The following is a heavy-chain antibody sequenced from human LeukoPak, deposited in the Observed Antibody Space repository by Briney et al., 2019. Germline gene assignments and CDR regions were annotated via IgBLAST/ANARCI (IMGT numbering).Heavy chain of an antibody. J-gene: IGHJ5*02. CDR1: GFTFSSYG. Sequence: SGGSLRLSCAASGFTFSSYGMHWVRQAPGKGLEWVAVISYDGSNKYYAGSVKGRFTISRDNSKNTLYLQMNSLRAEDTAVYYCAKDWEYSSGWYDWFDPWGQGTLVTVSS. V-gene: IGHV3-30*18. CDR2: ISYDGSNK. CDR3: AKDWEYSSGWYDWFDP. D-gene: IGHD6-19*01.